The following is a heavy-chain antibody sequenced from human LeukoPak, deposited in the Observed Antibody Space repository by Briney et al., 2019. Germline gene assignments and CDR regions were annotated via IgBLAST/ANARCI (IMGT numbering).Heavy chain of an antibody. CDR3: ARAGSSWFDAFDI. D-gene: IGHD6-13*01. CDR2: IYPGDSAT. CDR1: GYSFTSYW. J-gene: IGHJ3*02. Sequence: GESLKISCKGSGYSFTSYWIGWGRQMPGKGLEWIGIIYPGDSATRYSPSFQGQVTISADKSISTAYLQWSSLKASDTAMYYYARAGSSWFDAFDIWGQGTMVTVSS. V-gene: IGHV5-51*01.